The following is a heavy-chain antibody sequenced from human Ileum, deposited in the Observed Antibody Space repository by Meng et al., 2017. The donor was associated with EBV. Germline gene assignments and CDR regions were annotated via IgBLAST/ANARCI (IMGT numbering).Heavy chain of an antibody. CDR2: IQHSGST. CDR3: ARAHPVVYFFDY. D-gene: IGHD4-23*01. Sequence: QTSAQGLVQPSQPRSLTCAVSGGSTSSGGHSWSWIRQPPGKGLEWIGDIQHSGSTYYNPSLKSRVTISVDRSRNQFSLKLSSVTAADTAVYYCARAHPVVYFFDYWGQGTLVTVSS. CDR1: GGSTSSGGHS. J-gene: IGHJ4*02. V-gene: IGHV4-30-2*01.